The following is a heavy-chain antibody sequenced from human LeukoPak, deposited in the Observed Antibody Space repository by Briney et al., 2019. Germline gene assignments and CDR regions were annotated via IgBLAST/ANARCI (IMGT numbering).Heavy chain of an antibody. D-gene: IGHD2-8*01. Sequence: GASVKLSCKASGYTFTSYYMHWVRQAPGQGLERMGWINPNSGGTNYAQKFQGRVTMTRDKSISTAYMELYSLRSDDTAVYYCARDPPGVRDGRPIFDFWGQGNLVTVSS. J-gene: IGHJ4*02. CDR1: GYTFTSYY. CDR3: ARDPPGVRDGRPIFDF. V-gene: IGHV1-2*02. CDR2: INPNSGGT.